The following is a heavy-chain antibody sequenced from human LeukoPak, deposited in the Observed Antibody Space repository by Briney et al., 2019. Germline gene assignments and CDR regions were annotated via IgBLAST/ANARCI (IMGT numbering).Heavy chain of an antibody. CDR2: INWNGGST. V-gene: IGHV3-20*04. J-gene: IGHJ4*02. Sequence: GGSLRLSCAASGFTFDDYGMSWVRQAPGKGLEWVSGINWNGGSTGYADSVKGRFTISRGNAKNSLYLQMNSLRAEDTALYYCARDLGDCSSTSCPVGYWGQGTLVTVSS. D-gene: IGHD2-2*01. CDR3: ARDLGDCSSTSCPVGY. CDR1: GFTFDDYG.